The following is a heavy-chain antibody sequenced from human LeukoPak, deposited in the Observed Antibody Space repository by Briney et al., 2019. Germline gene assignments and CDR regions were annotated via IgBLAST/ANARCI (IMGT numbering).Heavy chain of an antibody. J-gene: IGHJ4*02. CDR1: GFTFSSYA. D-gene: IGHD2-15*01. Sequence: PGGSLRLSCAASGFTFSSYAMHWVRQAPGKGLEWVAVLSKDGTNEYLLDSVKGRFTISRDNSKHTLYLQMKILRPADTAIYFCVCFMTGNWGQGTLVTVSS. CDR3: VCFMTGN. CDR2: LSKDGTNE. V-gene: IGHV3-30*04.